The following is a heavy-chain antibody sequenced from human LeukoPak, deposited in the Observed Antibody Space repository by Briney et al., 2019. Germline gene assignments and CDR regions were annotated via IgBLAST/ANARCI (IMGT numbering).Heavy chain of an antibody. CDR2: ISSSGSTI. J-gene: IGHJ5*02. CDR1: GFTFSSYE. D-gene: IGHD3-10*01. V-gene: IGHV3-48*03. CDR3: AKDWMVRGVINWFDP. Sequence: GGSLRLSCAASGFTFSSYEMNWVRQAPGKGLEWVSYISSSGSTIYYADSVKGRFTISRDNSKNTLYLQMNSLRAEDTAVYYCAKDWMVRGVINWFDPWGQGTLVTVSS.